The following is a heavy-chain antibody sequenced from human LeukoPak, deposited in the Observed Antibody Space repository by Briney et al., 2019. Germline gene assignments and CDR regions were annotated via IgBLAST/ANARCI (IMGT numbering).Heavy chain of an antibody. V-gene: IGHV4-61*02. J-gene: IGHJ3*01. CDR2: IYTSGST. Sequence: SETLSLTCTVSGGSISSGSYYWSWIRQPAGKGLEWIGRIYTSGSTNYNPSLKSRVTISVDTSKNQFSLKLSSVTTEDAAVYYCARVFRPVWGQGTMVTVSS. CDR1: GGSISSGSYY. CDR3: ARVFRPV.